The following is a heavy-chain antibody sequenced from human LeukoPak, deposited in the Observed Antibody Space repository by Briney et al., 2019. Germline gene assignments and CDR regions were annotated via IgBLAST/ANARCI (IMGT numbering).Heavy chain of an antibody. V-gene: IGHV4-39*01. Sequence: PSETLSLTCTVSGGSISSSSYYWGWIRQPPGKGLEWIGSIYYSGSTYYNPSLKSRVTISVDTSKNQFSLKLSSVTAADTAVYYCARLGYSYGYRVDYWGQGTLVTVSS. CDR2: IYYSGST. CDR1: GGSISSSSYY. D-gene: IGHD5-18*01. CDR3: ARLGYSYGYRVDY. J-gene: IGHJ4*02.